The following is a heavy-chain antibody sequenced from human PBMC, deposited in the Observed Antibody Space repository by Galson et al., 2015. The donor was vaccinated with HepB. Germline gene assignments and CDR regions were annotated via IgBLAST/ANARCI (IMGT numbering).Heavy chain of an antibody. CDR2: IFPRDSDT. D-gene: IGHD1-1*01. J-gene: IGHJ4*02. CDR3: ARRSTERADFDF. CDR1: GYIFSNYW. V-gene: IGHV5-51*01. Sequence: QSGAEVKKPGESLKISCQGSGYIFSNYWIGWVRQMPGKGLEWMGVIFPRDSDTRYSPSFQGQVIISADRSTRTAYLQWSSLKASDSAMYFCARRSTERADFDFWGQGALVTVSP.